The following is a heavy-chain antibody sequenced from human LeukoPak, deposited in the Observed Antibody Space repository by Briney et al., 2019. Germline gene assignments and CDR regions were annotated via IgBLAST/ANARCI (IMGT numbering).Heavy chain of an antibody. Sequence: GASVKVSCKASGYTFTSYAMHWVRQAPGQRLEWMGWINAGNGNTKYSQKSQGRVTITRDTSASTAYMELSSLRSEDTAVYYCARDLYVASIAARGWFDPWGQGTLVTVSS. CDR3: ARDLYVASIAARGWFDP. D-gene: IGHD6-6*01. CDR2: INAGNGNT. CDR1: GYTFTSYA. J-gene: IGHJ5*02. V-gene: IGHV1-3*01.